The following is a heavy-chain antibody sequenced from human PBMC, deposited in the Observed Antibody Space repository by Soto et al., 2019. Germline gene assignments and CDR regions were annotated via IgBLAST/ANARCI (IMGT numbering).Heavy chain of an antibody. CDR1: GFTFTSSA. V-gene: IGHV1-58*01. D-gene: IGHD3-10*01. J-gene: IGHJ4*02. CDR3: AADDAFGELWEYYFDY. Sequence: ASVKVSCKASGFTFTSSAVQWVRQARGQRLEWIGWIVVGSGNTNYAQKFQERVTITRDMSTSTAYMELSSLRSEDTAVYYCAADDAFGELWEYYFDYWGQGTLVTVSS. CDR2: IVVGSGNT.